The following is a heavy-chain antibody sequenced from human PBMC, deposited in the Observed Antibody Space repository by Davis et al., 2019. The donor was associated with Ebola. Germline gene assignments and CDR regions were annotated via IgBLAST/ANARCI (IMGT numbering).Heavy chain of an antibody. CDR1: GFTFSSYW. V-gene: IGHV3-74*01. CDR2: INSDGSST. J-gene: IGHJ4*02. CDR3: ARARQTFDDYSMFWDYYFDY. D-gene: IGHD4-11*01. Sequence: HTGGSLRLSCAASGFTFSSYWMHWVRQAPGKGLVWVSRINSDGSSTSYADSVKGRFTISRDNAKNSLYLQMNSLRAEDTAVYYCARARQTFDDYSMFWDYYFDYWGQGTLVTVSS.